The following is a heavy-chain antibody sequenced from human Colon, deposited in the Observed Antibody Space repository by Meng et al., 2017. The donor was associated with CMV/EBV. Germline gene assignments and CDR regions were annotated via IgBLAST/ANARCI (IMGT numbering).Heavy chain of an antibody. CDR2: IYRGGPT. CDR3: ARSGPPYSDILGYFDY. J-gene: IGHJ4*02. D-gene: IGHD3-9*01. CDR1: GFTVSSNY. Sequence: GESLKISCAASGFTVSSNYTSWVRQAPGKGLEWISIIYRGGPTYYAESVKGRFTISRDNSQNTLYLQMNSLRAEDTAVYYCARSGPPYSDILGYFDYWGQGTLVTVSS. V-gene: IGHV3-53*01.